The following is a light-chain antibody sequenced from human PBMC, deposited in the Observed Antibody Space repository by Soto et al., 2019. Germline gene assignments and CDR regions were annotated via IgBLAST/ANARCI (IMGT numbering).Light chain of an antibody. CDR1: QGISSY. Sequence: DIQLTQSPSFLSASVGDRVTITCRASQGISSYLAWYQQKPGKAPKLLIYAASTLQSGVPSRFSGSGSGTEFTLTISSLQAEDFATYYCQKPNGLNFGGGTKVEIK. CDR3: QKPNGLN. V-gene: IGKV1-9*01. CDR2: AAS. J-gene: IGKJ4*01.